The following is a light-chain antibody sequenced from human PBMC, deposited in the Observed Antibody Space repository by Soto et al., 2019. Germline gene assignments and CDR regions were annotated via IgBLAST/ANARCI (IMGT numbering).Light chain of an antibody. V-gene: IGLV2-14*01. CDR3: SSYTSRSTLGHVV. CDR1: SSDVGGFKY. CDR2: EVN. J-gene: IGLJ2*01. Sequence: QSALTQPASVSGSPGRSITISCTGTSSDVGGFKYVSWYQQHPGKAPKLMLYEVNYRPSGVSNRFSGSKSGNTASLDISGLQAEDEADYYCSSYTSRSTLGHVVFGGGTKVTVL.